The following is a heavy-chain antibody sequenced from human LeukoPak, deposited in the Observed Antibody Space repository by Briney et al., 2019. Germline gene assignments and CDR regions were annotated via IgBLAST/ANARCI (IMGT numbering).Heavy chain of an antibody. CDR3: AREMVRGYGY. J-gene: IGHJ4*02. Sequence: ASVKVSCKASGYTFTGYYMHWVRQAPGQGLEWMGIINPSGGSTSYAQEFQGRVTMTRDTSISTAYMELSRLRSDDTAVYYCAREMVRGYGYWGQGTLVTVSS. V-gene: IGHV1-46*01. D-gene: IGHD3-10*01. CDR1: GYTFTGYY. CDR2: INPSGGST.